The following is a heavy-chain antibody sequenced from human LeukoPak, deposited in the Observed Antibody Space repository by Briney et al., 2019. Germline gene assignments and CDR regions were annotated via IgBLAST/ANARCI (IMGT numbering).Heavy chain of an antibody. CDR1: GYTFTSYG. CDR2: ISAYNGNT. D-gene: IGHD6-13*01. V-gene: IGHV1-18*01. J-gene: IGHJ5*02. CDR3: ARLGIASSGYVSSWLVP. Sequence: ASVKVSYKASGYTFTSYGISWARQAPGQELEWLVWISAYNGNTNYAQKLQGRLTMTTDTSTSTAYMELRSLRSDDTAVYYCARLGIASSGYVSSWLVPWGQGTLVTVSA.